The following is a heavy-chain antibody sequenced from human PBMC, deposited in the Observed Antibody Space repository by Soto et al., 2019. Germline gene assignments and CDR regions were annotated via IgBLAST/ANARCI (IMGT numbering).Heavy chain of an antibody. Sequence: QVQLVQSGTEVKKPGASVKVSCKASGYTFTNYGISWVRQAPGQGLEWMGWINTYNGHTHYAQQLEGRVTMTTDTSTGTAFMELRSRGSGDTAVYYCARNCSGGNCYFTDSWGQGTLVTVSS. J-gene: IGHJ4*02. CDR2: INTYNGHT. V-gene: IGHV1-18*01. D-gene: IGHD2-15*01. CDR1: GYTFTNYG. CDR3: ARNCSGGNCYFTDS.